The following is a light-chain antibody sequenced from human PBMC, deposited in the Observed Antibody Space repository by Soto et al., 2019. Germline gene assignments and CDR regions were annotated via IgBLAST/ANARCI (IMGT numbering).Light chain of an antibody. CDR2: DAS. CDR3: QQRRNWPSIT. CDR1: QSVPRSY. V-gene: IGKV3-11*01. Sequence: EIVMTQSPGTLSLSPGERATLSCRASQSVPRSYLAWYQQKPGQAPRLLIYDASNRATGIPARFSGSGSGTDFTLTISSLEPEDFAVYYCQQRRNWPSITFGQGTRLEIK. J-gene: IGKJ5*01.